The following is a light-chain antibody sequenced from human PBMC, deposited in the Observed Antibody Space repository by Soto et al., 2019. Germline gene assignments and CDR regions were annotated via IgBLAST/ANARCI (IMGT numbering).Light chain of an antibody. CDR3: QQYSNWPPIT. V-gene: IGKV3-15*01. Sequence: ETVMTQSPGTLSVPLGERATLSCRASQSVSIHLAWYHQKPGQAPRLLIYDTSTRATGIPARFSGSGSGTEFTLTICSLQSEDFAVYYCQQYSNWPPITFGQGTRLEIK. CDR2: DTS. CDR1: QSVSIH. J-gene: IGKJ5*01.